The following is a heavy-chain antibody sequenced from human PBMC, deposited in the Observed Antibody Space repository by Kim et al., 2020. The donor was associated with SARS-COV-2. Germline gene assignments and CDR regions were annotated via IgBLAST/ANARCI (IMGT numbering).Heavy chain of an antibody. D-gene: IGHD2-15*01. CDR1: GFTFSSYA. Sequence: GGSLRLSCAASGFTFSSYAMSWVRQAPGKGLEWVSAISGSGGSTYYADSVKGRFTISRDNSKNTLYLQMNSLRAEDTAVYYCAKAGRDIVVVVAIHFDYWGQGTLVTVSS. CDR2: ISGSGGST. CDR3: AKAGRDIVVVVAIHFDY. V-gene: IGHV3-23*01. J-gene: IGHJ4*02.